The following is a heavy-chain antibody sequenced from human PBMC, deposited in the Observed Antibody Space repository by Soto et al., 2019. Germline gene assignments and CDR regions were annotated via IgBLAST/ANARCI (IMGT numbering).Heavy chain of an antibody. D-gene: IGHD6-25*01. V-gene: IGHV1-3*01. CDR2: INADNGNT. J-gene: IGHJ5*02. Sequence: GASVKVSCKASGYTFTSYAMHWVRQAPGQRLEWMGWINADNGNTKYSQKFQGRVTITTDTSTSTAYMELRSLRSDDTAVYYCARGRESSETWFDPWGQGTLVTVSS. CDR3: ARGRESSETWFDP. CDR1: GYTFTSYA.